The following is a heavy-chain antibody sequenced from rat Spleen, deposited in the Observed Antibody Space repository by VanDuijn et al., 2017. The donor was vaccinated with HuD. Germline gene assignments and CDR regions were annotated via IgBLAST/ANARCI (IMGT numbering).Heavy chain of an antibody. J-gene: IGHJ2*01. CDR1: GFTFDDYG. D-gene: IGHD1-9*01. CDR2: INWGGSST. Sequence: EVQLVESGGGLVQPGRSMKLSCTVSGFTFDDYGMAWVRQAPKNGLDWVASINWGGSSTYYPDNVKGRFTISRDNAKNALYLQMNNLRSEDTATYYCARRHYGYTDYFDYWGQGVMVTVSS. V-gene: IGHV5-7*01. CDR3: ARRHYGYTDYFDY.